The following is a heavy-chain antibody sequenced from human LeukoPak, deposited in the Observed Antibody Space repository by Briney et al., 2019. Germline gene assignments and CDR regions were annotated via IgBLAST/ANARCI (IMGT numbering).Heavy chain of an antibody. D-gene: IGHD5-18*01. CDR2: ISSSSSII. CDR1: GFTFSSYS. Sequence: GGSLRLSCAGSGFTFSSYSMNWVPQAPGKGLEGVSYISSSSSIIDYADSVKGRFTISRDNAKNSLYLQMNSLRAEDTAVYYCARARGYSYGYSDYWGQGTLVTVSS. CDR3: ARARGYSYGYSDY. V-gene: IGHV3-48*01. J-gene: IGHJ4*02.